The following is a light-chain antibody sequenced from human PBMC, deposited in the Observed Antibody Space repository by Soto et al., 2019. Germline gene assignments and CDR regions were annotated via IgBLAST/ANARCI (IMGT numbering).Light chain of an antibody. Sequence: QSVLTQPASVSGSPGQSITISCTGTNSDVGSCNYVPWYQQYPGKAPKLMIYEVSNRPSGVSNRFSGSKSGDTASLTISGLQAVDEADYYCSSFTTSSTLVFGGGTQLTVL. CDR1: NSDVGSCNY. CDR2: EVS. J-gene: IGLJ7*01. CDR3: SSFTTSSTLV. V-gene: IGLV2-14*01.